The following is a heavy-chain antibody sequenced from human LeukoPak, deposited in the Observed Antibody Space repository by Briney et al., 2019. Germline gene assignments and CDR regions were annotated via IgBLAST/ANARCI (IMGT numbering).Heavy chain of an antibody. CDR3: ARTTGRVRYFDWLLFAFDI. CDR2: ISGYNGNT. J-gene: IGHJ3*02. V-gene: IGHV1-69*10. D-gene: IGHD3-9*01. Sequence: ASVKVSCKASGGTFSSYAISWVRQAPGQGLEWMGWISGYNGNTNYAQKFQGRVTITADKSTSTAYMELSSLRSEDTAVYYCARTTGRVRYFDWLLFAFDIWGQGTMVTVSS. CDR1: GGTFSSYA.